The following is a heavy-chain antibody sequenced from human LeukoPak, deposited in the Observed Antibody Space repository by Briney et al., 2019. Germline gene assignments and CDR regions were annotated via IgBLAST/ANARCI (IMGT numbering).Heavy chain of an antibody. D-gene: IGHD6-19*01. V-gene: IGHV4-4*07. CDR2: THTSGTT. CDR3: ARETEVPGGRSWDF. Sequence: AETLSLTCTVSGGPISSYYWTWIRQPAGKGLEWISRTHTSGTTNHNPSLKSRVTMSVDKSNNHFSLKLSSVTAADTAVYYCARETEVPGGRSWDFWGQGTLVTVSS. J-gene: IGHJ4*02. CDR1: GGPISSYY.